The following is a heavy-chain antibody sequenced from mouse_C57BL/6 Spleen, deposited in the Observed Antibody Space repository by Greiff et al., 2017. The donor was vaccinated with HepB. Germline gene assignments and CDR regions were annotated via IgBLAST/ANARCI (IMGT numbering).Heavy chain of an antibody. CDR2: IYPGSGST. CDR1: GYTFTSYW. V-gene: IGHV1-55*01. D-gene: IGHD3-2*02. CDR3: AKTAQGGTWFAY. J-gene: IGHJ3*01. Sequence: QVQLKQPGAELVKPGASVKMSCKASGYTFTSYWITWVKQRPGQGLEWIGDIYPGSGSTNYNEKFKSKATLTVDTSSSTAYMQLSSLTSEDSAVYYCAKTAQGGTWFAYWGQGTLVTVSA.